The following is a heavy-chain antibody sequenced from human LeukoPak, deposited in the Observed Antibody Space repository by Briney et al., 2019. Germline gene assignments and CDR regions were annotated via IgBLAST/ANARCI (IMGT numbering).Heavy chain of an antibody. V-gene: IGHV3-21*01. CDR3: ARTLYDSRGYYSHFDY. CDR1: GFTFSSYS. D-gene: IGHD3-22*01. CDR2: ISRIRVYI. J-gene: IGHJ4*02. Sequence: PGGSLRLSCAASGFTFSSYSMNWVRQAPGKGLERVSSISRIRVYIYYAHSVKGRFTISRDHAKNSLYLQMNSLRAEDTAVYYCARTLYDSRGYYSHFDYWGQGTLVTVSS.